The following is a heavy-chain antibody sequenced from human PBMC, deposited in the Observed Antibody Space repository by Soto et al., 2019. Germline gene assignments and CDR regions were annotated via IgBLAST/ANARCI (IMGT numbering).Heavy chain of an antibody. CDR1: GDSVSSNSAA. Sequence: SQTLSLTCAISGDSVSSNSAAWNWIRQSPSRGLEWLGRTYYRSKWFYDYALSVRGRIIINSDTAKGQFSLQLNSVPPDDTAVSYSARSISVAALDYWSQGNLVAASS. J-gene: IGHJ4*02. V-gene: IGHV6-1*01. CDR3: ARSISVAALDY. D-gene: IGHD6-19*01. CDR2: TYYRSKWFY.